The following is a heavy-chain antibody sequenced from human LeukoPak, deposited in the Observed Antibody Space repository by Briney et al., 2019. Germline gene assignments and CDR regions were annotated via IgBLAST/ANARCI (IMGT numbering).Heavy chain of an antibody. CDR2: ISGSGGST. D-gene: IGHD3-16*01. Sequence: PGGSLRLSCAASGFTFSSYAMSWVRQAPGKGLEWVSAISGSGGSTYYADSVKGRFTISRDNSKNTLYLQMNSLGVEDTAVYYCARDLTFAYAWGQGTLVTVSS. V-gene: IGHV3-23*01. J-gene: IGHJ5*02. CDR3: ARDLTFAYA. CDR1: GFTFSSYA.